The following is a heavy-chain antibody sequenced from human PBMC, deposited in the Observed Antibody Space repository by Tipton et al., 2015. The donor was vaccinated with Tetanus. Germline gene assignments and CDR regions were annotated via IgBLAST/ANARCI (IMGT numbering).Heavy chain of an antibody. CDR1: GGSISSYY. V-gene: IGHV4-59*01. J-gene: IGHJ6*02. CDR2: IYYSGST. Sequence: TLSLTCTVSGGSISSYYWSWIRQPPGKGLEWIGYIYYSGSTNYNPSLKSRVTISVDTSKNQFSLKLNSVTAADTAVDYCARSYSSSWYYYGMDVWGQGTSVTVSS. CDR3: ARSYSSSWYYYGMDV. D-gene: IGHD6-13*01.